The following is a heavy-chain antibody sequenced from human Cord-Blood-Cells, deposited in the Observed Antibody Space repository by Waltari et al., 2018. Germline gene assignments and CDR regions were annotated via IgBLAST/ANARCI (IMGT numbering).Heavy chain of an antibody. CDR1: GGSLSSRNW. CDR3: ARHEYSSSRWGAFDI. V-gene: IGHV4-4*02. CDR2: IYHSGST. D-gene: IGHD6-6*01. J-gene: IGHJ3*02. Sequence: QVQLQESGPGLVKPSGTLSLTCAVSGGSLSSRNWWRRVRQPPGKGLEWIGEIYHSGSTNYNPSLKSRVTISVDKSKNQFSLKLSSVTAADTAVYYCARHEYSSSRWGAFDIWGQGTMVTVSS.